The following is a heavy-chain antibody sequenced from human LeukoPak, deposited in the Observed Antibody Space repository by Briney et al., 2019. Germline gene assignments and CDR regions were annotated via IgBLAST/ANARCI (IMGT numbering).Heavy chain of an antibody. CDR2: IYYSGST. CDR1: GGSISSSSYY. CDR3: ASAEGYYGSGPFDY. D-gene: IGHD3-10*01. J-gene: IGHJ4*02. Sequence: SETLSLTCTVSGGSISSSSYYWGWIRQPPGKGLEWIGSIYYSGSTYYNPSLKSRVTISVDTSKNQFSLKLSSVTAADTAVYYCASAEGYYGSGPFDYWGQGTLVTVSS. V-gene: IGHV4-39*07.